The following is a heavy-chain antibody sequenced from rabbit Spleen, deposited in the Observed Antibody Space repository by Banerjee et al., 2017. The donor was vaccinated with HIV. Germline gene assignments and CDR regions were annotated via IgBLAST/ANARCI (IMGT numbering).Heavy chain of an antibody. CDR1: GVSFSGDSY. CDR3: ARDTRSSFSSYGMDL. J-gene: IGHJ6*01. CDR2: IDAGSSGFT. V-gene: IGHV1S40*01. Sequence: EESGGGLVQPGASLTLTCIASGVSFSGDSYMCWVRQAPGRGLEWIACIDAGSSGFTYFASWAKGRFTISKTSSTTVTLQMTSLTAADTATYFCARDTRSSFSSYGMDLWGPGTLVTVS. D-gene: IGHD1-1*01.